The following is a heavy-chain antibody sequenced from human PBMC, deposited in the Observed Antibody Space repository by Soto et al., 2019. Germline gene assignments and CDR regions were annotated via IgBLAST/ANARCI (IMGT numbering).Heavy chain of an antibody. CDR2: ISSSGSTI. J-gene: IGHJ4*02. CDR1: GFTFSSYE. Sequence: EVQLVESGGGLVQPGGSLRLSCAASGFTFSSYEMNWVRQAPGKGLEWVSYISSSGSTIYYADSVKGRFTISRDNAKNSLYLQMNSLRAEDTAVYYCGRVPKYYYGSGSLSGYWGQGTLVTVSS. D-gene: IGHD3-10*01. CDR3: GRVPKYYYGSGSLSGY. V-gene: IGHV3-48*03.